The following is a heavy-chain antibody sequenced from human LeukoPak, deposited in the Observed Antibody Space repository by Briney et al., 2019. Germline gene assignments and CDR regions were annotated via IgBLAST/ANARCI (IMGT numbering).Heavy chain of an antibody. V-gene: IGHV3-21*01. CDR2: ITSGETYI. Sequence: PGGSLRLSCAASGFTFSTYNMNWLRQAPGKGLEWVSSITSGETYIYYADSVKGRFTISRDNAKNSLYLQMNSLRADDTAVYYCARETYCSGGSCYKGNAFDIWGQGTMVTVSS. J-gene: IGHJ3*02. CDR1: GFTFSTYN. D-gene: IGHD2-15*01. CDR3: ARETYCSGGSCYKGNAFDI.